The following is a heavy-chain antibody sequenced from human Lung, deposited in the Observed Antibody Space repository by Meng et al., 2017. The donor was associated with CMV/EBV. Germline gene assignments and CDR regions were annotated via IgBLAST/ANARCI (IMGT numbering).Heavy chain of an antibody. D-gene: IGHD6-19*01. CDR2: IYHSGST. CDR1: GGSISSSNW. V-gene: IGHV4-4*02. CDR3: ASFPPPGKQWLVTDY. Sequence: VQLQESGPGLVKPSGTPSLTCAVSGGSISSSNWWSWVRQPPGKGLEWIGEIYHSGSTNYNPSLKSRVTISVDKSKNQFSLKLSSVTAADTAVYYCASFPPPGKQWLVTDYWGQGTLVTVSS. J-gene: IGHJ4*02.